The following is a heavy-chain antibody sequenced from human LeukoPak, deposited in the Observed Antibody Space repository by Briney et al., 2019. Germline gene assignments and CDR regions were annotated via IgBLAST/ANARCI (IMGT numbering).Heavy chain of an antibody. CDR2: IWYDGINK. D-gene: IGHD2-2*01. J-gene: IGHJ4*02. Sequence: GGSLRLSCATSGFNFSSHGMHWVRQAPGKGLEWVAVIWYDGINKYYADSVKGRFTISRDNSKNTVYLQMRTLRAEDTAVYYCASRRGRYCSSTSCFDLDSWGQGTLVTVSS. V-gene: IGHV3-33*01. CDR3: ASRRGRYCSSTSCFDLDS. CDR1: GFNFSSHG.